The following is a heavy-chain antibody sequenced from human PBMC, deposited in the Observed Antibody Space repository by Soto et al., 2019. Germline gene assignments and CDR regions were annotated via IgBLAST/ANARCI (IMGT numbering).Heavy chain of an antibody. Sequence: EVQLVQSGAEEKEPGESLKISCKGSGYSCTKYWIGWVRQMPGKGLEWVAIIYPDESDTRYSPSFKGQVTISADKSISTAYLQWSSLKASDTAMYYCVRMGFSGGGYLSYYYYGMDIWRQGTTVTVSS. CDR2: IYPDESDT. CDR1: GYSCTKYW. CDR3: VRMGFSGGGYLSYYYYGMDI. J-gene: IGHJ6*02. D-gene: IGHD5-12*01. V-gene: IGHV5-51*03.